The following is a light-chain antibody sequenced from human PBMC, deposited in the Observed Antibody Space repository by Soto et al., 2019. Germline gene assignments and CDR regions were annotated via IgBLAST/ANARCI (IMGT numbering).Light chain of an antibody. V-gene: IGKV4-1*01. CDR3: QQYYSTAPT. J-gene: IGKJ2*01. Sequence: DIVMTQSPDSLAVSLGERATINCKSSQSVLYSSNNKNYLAWYQQKPGQPPKMVIYWASTRESGVPDRFSGSGSVTDFTLTISSLQAEDVAVYYCQQYYSTAPTFGQGTKLEIK. CDR1: QSVLYSSNNKNY. CDR2: WAS.